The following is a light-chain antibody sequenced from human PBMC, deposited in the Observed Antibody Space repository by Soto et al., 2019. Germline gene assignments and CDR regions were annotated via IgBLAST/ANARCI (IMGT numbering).Light chain of an antibody. Sequence: EIVMTQSPATLSVSPGEGATLSCRASHGIGTALAWYQQKPGQTPRLLMYGASISATGVPARFSGSASGTEFTLTITSLQSEDFAVYYCQHYSDWPLTFGGGTKVESK. CDR2: GAS. CDR3: QHYSDWPLT. CDR1: HGIGTA. J-gene: IGKJ4*01. V-gene: IGKV3-15*01.